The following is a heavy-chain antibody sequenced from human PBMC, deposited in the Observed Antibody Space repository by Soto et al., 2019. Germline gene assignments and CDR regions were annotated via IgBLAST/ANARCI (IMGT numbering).Heavy chain of an antibody. Sequence: PSETLSLTCAVYGGSFSDYYWSLIRQPPGKGLEWLGEITDSGSTNYNPSLKSRVTISVDTSKNQFSLKLSSVIAADTAVYYCARECSSDSSGSLDSWGQGILVTVPQ. CDR1: GGSFSDYY. J-gene: IGHJ4*02. CDR3: ARECSSDSSGSLDS. D-gene: IGHD3-22*01. CDR2: ITDSGST. V-gene: IGHV4-34*01.